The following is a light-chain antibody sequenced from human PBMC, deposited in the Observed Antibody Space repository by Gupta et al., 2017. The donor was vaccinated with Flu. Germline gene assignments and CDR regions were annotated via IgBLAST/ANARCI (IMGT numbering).Light chain of an antibody. CDR3: QQYGSSPIT. J-gene: IGKJ5*01. CDR1: QSLTSSH. Sequence: EIVLTQSPGTLSLSPGERATLSCRASQSLTSSHLAWHQQKTGQAPRLLIYGASNRATGIPDRFSGSGSGTDFTLTISRLEPEDFAVYYCQQYGSSPITFGQGTRLEIK. V-gene: IGKV3-20*01. CDR2: GAS.